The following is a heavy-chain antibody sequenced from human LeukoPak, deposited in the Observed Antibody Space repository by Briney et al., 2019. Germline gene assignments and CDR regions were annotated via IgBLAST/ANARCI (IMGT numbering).Heavy chain of an antibody. CDR2: ISTHDVNT. J-gene: IGHJ4*02. CDR1: GYTFTSSG. Sequence: ASVKVSCKASGYTFTSSGISWVRQAPGQGLEWMGWISTHDVNTKYAQKLQGRVTLTTDTSTSTVYMELRSLRSDDTAVYYCATDLGYCSSTTCDTFDYWGQGTLVTVSS. D-gene: IGHD2-2*01. CDR3: ATDLGYCSSTTCDTFDY. V-gene: IGHV1-18*01.